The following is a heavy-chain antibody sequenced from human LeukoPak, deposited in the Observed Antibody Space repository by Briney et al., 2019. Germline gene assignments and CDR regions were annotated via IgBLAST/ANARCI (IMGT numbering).Heavy chain of an antibody. V-gene: IGHV4-39*07. D-gene: IGHD3-3*01. CDR2: INHSGST. CDR3: ARGPHVLRFLEWLLYDY. J-gene: IGHJ4*02. Sequence: PSETLSLTCTVSGGSISSSSYSWGWIRQPPGKGLEWIGEINHSGSTNYNPSLKSRVTISVDTSKNQFSLKLSSVTAADTAVYYCARGPHVLRFLEWLLYDYWGQGTLVTVSS. CDR1: GGSISSSSYS.